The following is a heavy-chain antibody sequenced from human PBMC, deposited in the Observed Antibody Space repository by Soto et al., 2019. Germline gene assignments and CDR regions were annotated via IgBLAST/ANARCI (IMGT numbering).Heavy chain of an antibody. CDR2: ISAYNGNT. Sequence: DSVKVSCKASGYTFTSYFISWVRQAPGQGLEWMGWISAYNGNTNYAQKLQGRVTMTTDTSTSTAYMELRSLRSDDTAVYYCARVHYDFWSGYPRSDLWDFDYWGQGTLVTVSS. J-gene: IGHJ4*02. D-gene: IGHD3-3*01. V-gene: IGHV1-18*01. CDR3: ARVHYDFWSGYPRSDLWDFDY. CDR1: GYTFTSYF.